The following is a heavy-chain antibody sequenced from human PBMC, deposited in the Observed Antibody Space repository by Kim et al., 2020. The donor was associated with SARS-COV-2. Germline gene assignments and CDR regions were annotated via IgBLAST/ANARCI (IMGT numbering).Heavy chain of an antibody. V-gene: IGHV3-23*01. D-gene: IGHD2-2*03. CDR1: GFTFSSYA. CDR3: AKECGYCSSTSCPKGAI. CDR2: ISGSGGST. Sequence: GGSLRLSCAASGFTFSSYAMSWVRQAPGKGLEWVSSISGSGGSTYYADSVKGRFTISRDNSKNTLYLQMNSLRAEDTAVYYFAKECGYCSSTSCPKGAIWGQGTIVTVSS. J-gene: IGHJ3*02.